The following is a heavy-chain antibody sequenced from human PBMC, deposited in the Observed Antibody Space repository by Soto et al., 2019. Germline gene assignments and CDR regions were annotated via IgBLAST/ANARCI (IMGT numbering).Heavy chain of an antibody. D-gene: IGHD4-4*01. Sequence: LRLSCAASGFTFSSYAMSWVRQAPGKGLEWVSAISGSGGSTYYADSVKGRFTISRDNSKNTLYLQMNSLRAGDTAVYYCAKDPAVGNSVSFDYWGQGTLVTVSS. J-gene: IGHJ4*02. CDR1: GFTFSSYA. CDR2: ISGSGGST. V-gene: IGHV3-23*01. CDR3: AKDPAVGNSVSFDY.